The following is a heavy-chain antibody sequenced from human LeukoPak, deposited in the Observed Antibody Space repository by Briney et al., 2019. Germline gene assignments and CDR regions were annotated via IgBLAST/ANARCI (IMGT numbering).Heavy chain of an antibody. V-gene: IGHV3-7*01. CDR2: IKEDGRDK. D-gene: IGHD2-8*02. CDR1: GFTFSRYW. Sequence: GGSLRLSCAASGFTFSRYWMSWVRQAPGKGLEWVASIKEDGRDKYYVDPVKGRFTISKDNAKSSVYLQMNSLRVGDMAVYYCARDAGGGFDYWGQGTRVTVSS. CDR3: ARDAGGGFDY. J-gene: IGHJ4*02.